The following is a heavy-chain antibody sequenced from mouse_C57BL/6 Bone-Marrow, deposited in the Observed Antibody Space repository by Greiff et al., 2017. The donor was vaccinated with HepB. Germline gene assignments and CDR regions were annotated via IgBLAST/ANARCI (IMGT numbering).Heavy chain of an antibody. J-gene: IGHJ3*01. V-gene: IGHV5-4*01. CDR2: ISPGGSYT. D-gene: IGHD3-1*01. CDR1: GFTFSSYA. Sequence: EVQLLESGGGLVKPGGSLKLSCAASGFTFSSYAMPWVRQSPEQGLEWVATISPGGSYTYYPANFKGGSTMTRDKASNNPYLQMSHLKSEDTAMYYCNIGATTGGWFAYWGQGTLVTVSA. CDR3: NIGATTGGWFAY.